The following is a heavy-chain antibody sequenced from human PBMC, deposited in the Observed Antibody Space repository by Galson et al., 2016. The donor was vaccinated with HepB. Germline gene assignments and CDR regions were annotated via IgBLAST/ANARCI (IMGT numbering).Heavy chain of an antibody. J-gene: IGHJ4*02. CDR1: GDSVSSYSAA. Sequence: CAISGDSVSSYSAAWDWIRQSPSRGLEWLGRTYFRSKWYNDYAVSVKSRITIEAGTSKNLFSLHLNSVTPEDTAVYYCARDRGSARYFFDSWGQGALVTVSS. CDR3: ARDRGSARYFFDS. V-gene: IGHV6-1*01. CDR2: TYFRSKWYN.